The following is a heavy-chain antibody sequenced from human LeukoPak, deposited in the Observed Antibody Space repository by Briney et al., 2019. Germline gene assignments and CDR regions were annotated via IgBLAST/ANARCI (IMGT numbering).Heavy chain of an antibody. J-gene: IGHJ4*02. CDR1: GFTFSSYW. CDR3: ARDRYCSSTSCTQRGGYFDY. Sequence: GGSLRLSCAASGFTFSSYWMSWVRQAPGKGLEWLANIKQDGREKYYVDSVKGRFTISRDNAKNSLYLQMNSLRAEDTAVYYCARDRYCSSTSCTQRGGYFDYWGQGTLVTVSS. D-gene: IGHD2-2*01. CDR2: IKQDGREK. V-gene: IGHV3-7*01.